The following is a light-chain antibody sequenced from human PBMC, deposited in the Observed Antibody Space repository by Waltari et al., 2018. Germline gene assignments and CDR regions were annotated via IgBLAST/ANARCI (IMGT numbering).Light chain of an antibody. CDR3: QQYGSAPQT. CDR2: GAS. CDR1: QSVSSSY. Sequence: EIVLTQSPGTLSLSPGERATLSGRASQSVSSSYLAWYQQKPGQAPSLLIYGASSRATGIPDRVSGSGSGTDFTLTISRLEPEHFAVYYCQQYGSAPQTFGQGTKVEIK. V-gene: IGKV3-20*01. J-gene: IGKJ1*01.